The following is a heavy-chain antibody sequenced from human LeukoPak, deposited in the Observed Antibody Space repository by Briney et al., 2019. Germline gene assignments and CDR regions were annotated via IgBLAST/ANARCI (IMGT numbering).Heavy chain of an antibody. Sequence: SETLSLTCTVSGGSINLYYWSWIRQPAGKGLEWIGRIYASGSTNYNPSLKSRVTISVDTSKNQFSLKLSSVTAADTAVYYCARGYSSGWYGLYYFDYWGQGTLVTVSS. J-gene: IGHJ4*02. V-gene: IGHV4-4*07. CDR3: ARGYSSGWYGLYYFDY. CDR1: GGSINLYY. D-gene: IGHD6-19*01. CDR2: IYASGST.